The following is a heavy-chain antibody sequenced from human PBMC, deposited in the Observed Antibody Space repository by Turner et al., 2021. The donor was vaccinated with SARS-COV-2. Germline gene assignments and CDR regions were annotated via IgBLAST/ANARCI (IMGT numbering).Heavy chain of an antibody. CDR1: GGSISSYDYS. D-gene: IGHD3-16*01. CDR3: ARRGDY. Sequence: QLQESGPGVVKPSETLSLTCTVSGGSISSYDYSWDWIRQPPGMGLGWIGSMYYSGTTHYNPSLRGRVTISIDTSKNQFSLKVTSVTATDTAVYYCARRGDYWGQGMLVTVSS. CDR2: MYYSGTT. V-gene: IGHV4-39*01. J-gene: IGHJ4*02.